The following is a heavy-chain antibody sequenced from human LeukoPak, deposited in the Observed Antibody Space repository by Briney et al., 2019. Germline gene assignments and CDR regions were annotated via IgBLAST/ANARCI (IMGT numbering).Heavy chain of an antibody. Sequence: GGSLRLSCAASGFTFSSYSMNWVRQAPGKGLEWVSYISSSSSTIYHADSVKGRFTISRDNAKNSLYLQMNSLRAEDTAVYYCARDDFGEYNWFDPWGQGTLVTVSS. V-gene: IGHV3-48*01. J-gene: IGHJ5*02. D-gene: IGHD3-16*01. CDR1: GFTFSSYS. CDR2: ISSSSSTI. CDR3: ARDDFGEYNWFDP.